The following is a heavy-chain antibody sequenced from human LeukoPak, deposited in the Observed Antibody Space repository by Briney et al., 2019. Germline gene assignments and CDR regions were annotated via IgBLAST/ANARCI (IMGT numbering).Heavy chain of an antibody. J-gene: IGHJ6*02. V-gene: IGHV3-30-3*01. D-gene: IGHD2-2*01. CDR3: ARDPRYCSSTSCYGMDV. CDR2: ISYDGSNK. CDR1: GFTFSSYA. Sequence: GGSLRLSCAASGFTFSSYAMHWVRQAPGKGLEWVAVISYDGSNKYYADSVKGRFTISRDNSKNTLYLQMNSLRAEDTAVYYCARDPRYCSSTSCYGMDVWGRGTTVTVSS.